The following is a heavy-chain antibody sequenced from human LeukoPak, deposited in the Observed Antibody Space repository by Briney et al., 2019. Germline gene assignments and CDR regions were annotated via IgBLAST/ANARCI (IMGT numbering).Heavy chain of an antibody. V-gene: IGHV4-34*01. D-gene: IGHD1/OR15-1a*01. Sequence: SETLSLTCAVYAGSFSDYYWNGIRQPPGKGLEWIGEINYFGSTNYNPSLKSRVTISGDTSKNQFSLRLNSVTAADTAVYYCARGYREHQTFYSAHYFDYWAQGTLVSVSS. CDR2: INYFGST. CDR1: AGSFSDYY. J-gene: IGHJ4*02. CDR3: ARGYREHQTFYSAHYFDY.